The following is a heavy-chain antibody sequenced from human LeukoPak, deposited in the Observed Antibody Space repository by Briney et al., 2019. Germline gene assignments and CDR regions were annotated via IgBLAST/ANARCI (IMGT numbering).Heavy chain of an antibody. CDR2: IYYSGNT. Sequence: MASETLSLTCTVSGGSISSSSYYWGWIRQPPGKGLEEIGSIYYSGNTYYNTSLKTRVTISVDTSKTQFSLKLSSVTAADSSVYYCARVSGSYRNWFYPWGEGDPVTVSS. D-gene: IGHD1-26*01. V-gene: IGHV4-39*07. J-gene: IGHJ5*02. CDR3: ARVSGSYRNWFYP. CDR1: GGSISSSSYY.